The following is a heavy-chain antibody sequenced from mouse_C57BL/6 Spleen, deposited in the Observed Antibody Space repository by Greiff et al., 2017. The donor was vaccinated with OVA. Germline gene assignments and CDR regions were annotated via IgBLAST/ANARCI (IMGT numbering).Heavy chain of an antibody. V-gene: IGHV1-69*01. CDR1: GYTFTSYW. Sequence: VQLQQPGAELVMPGASVKLSCKASGYTFTSYWMHWVKQRPGQGLEWIGEIDPSDSYTNYNQKFKGKSTLTVDKSSSTAYMQLSSLTSEDSAVYYCAREDGNSLAYWGQGTLVTVSA. CDR2: IDPSDSYT. J-gene: IGHJ3*01. D-gene: IGHD2-1*01. CDR3: AREDGNSLAY.